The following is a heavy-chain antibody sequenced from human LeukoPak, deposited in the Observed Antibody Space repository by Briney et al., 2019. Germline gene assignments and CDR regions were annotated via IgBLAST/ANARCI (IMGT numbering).Heavy chain of an antibody. CDR1: GFTFDDYA. Sequence: GGSLRLSCAASGFTFDDYAMHWVRQAPGKGLEWVSLISGDGGSTYYADSVKGRFTISRDNSKNSLYLQMNSLRTEDTALYYCAKEPYDFWSGPHLYYFDYWGQGTLVTVFS. J-gene: IGHJ4*02. V-gene: IGHV3-43*02. D-gene: IGHD3-3*01. CDR2: ISGDGGST. CDR3: AKEPYDFWSGPHLYYFDY.